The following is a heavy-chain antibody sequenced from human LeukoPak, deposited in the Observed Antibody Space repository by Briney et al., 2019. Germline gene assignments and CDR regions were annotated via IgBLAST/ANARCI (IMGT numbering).Heavy chain of an antibody. V-gene: IGHV4-39*01. CDR1: GGSITSSSHY. CDR3: ARPSGDILTGYYGL. CDR2: IYYSGST. J-gene: IGHJ4*02. D-gene: IGHD3-9*01. Sequence: SETLSLTCSVSGGSITSSSHYWGWIRQSPEKGLEWIGSIYYSGSTYYNPSLKSRVTISIDTSRSQFSLKLNSVTAADTAIFYCARPSGDILTGYYGLWGQGTLVTVSS.